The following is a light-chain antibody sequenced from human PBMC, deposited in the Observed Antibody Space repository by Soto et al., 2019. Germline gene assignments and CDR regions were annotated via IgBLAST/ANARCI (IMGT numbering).Light chain of an antibody. V-gene: IGLV2-8*01. CDR2: EVS. CDR1: SSDVGGYNY. J-gene: IGLJ1*01. CDR3: SSYAGSNNLV. Sequence: QSALTQPPSASGSPGQSVTFSCTGTSSDVGGYNYVSWYQQHPGKAPKLMIYEVSKRPSGVPDRFSGFKSGNMASLTVSGLQAEDEADYYCSSYAGSNNLVFGTGTKLTVL.